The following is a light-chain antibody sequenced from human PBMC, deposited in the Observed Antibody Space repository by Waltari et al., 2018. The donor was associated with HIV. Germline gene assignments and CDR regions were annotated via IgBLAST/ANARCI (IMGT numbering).Light chain of an antibody. V-gene: IGLV2-23*01. CDR3: CAYAGGLE. CDR2: DDN. CDR1: SSDTGNYKL. J-gene: IGLJ2*01. Sequence: QSALTQPASVSGSPGQSITISCTGTSSDTGNYKLVSWYQLYPGKAPKLIIYDDNKRPSGVSNRFSGSKSADTASLTISGLQAEDEADYYCCAYAGGLEFGGGTKLTVL.